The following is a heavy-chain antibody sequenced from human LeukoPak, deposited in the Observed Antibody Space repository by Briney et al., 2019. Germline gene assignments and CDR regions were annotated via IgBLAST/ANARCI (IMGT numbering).Heavy chain of an antibody. Sequence: GGSLRLSCAASGFTFSSYGMHWVRQAPGKGLEWVSSITSSTSYIYYADSVRGRFTISRDNAKNSLYLQMNSLRDEDTAVYYCARVRYSGYDLAPFDYWGQGALVTVSS. CDR1: GFTFSSYG. D-gene: IGHD5-12*01. CDR3: ARVRYSGYDLAPFDY. J-gene: IGHJ4*02. CDR2: ITSSTSYI. V-gene: IGHV3-21*01.